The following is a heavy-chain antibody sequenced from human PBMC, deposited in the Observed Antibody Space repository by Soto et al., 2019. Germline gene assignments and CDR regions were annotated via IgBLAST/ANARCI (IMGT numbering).Heavy chain of an antibody. CDR2: INHSGSS. CDR1: GGSFSGYY. Sequence: QVQLQQWGAGLLKPSETLSLTCAVYGGSFSGYYWSWIRQPPGKGLEWIGEINHSGSSNYNPSLKSRGTISVDKSKNQFSLKLSSVTAADTAVYYCARGRAITMVRGGSWFDPWGQGTLVTVSS. CDR3: ARGRAITMVRGGSWFDP. J-gene: IGHJ5*02. V-gene: IGHV4-34*01. D-gene: IGHD3-10*01.